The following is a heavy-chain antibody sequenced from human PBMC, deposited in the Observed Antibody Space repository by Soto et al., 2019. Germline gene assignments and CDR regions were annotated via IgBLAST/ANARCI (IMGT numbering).Heavy chain of an antibody. CDR1: GFTFSSCG. Sequence: QVQLVESGGGVVQPGRSLRLSCAASGFTFSSCGMHWVRQAPGKGLEWVAVISYDGSNKYYADFVKGRFTISRDNSKNTLYLQMNSLRAEDTAVYYCAKGSWSFDYWGQGTLVTVSS. J-gene: IGHJ4*02. D-gene: IGHD2-15*01. V-gene: IGHV3-30*18. CDR3: AKGSWSFDY. CDR2: ISYDGSNK.